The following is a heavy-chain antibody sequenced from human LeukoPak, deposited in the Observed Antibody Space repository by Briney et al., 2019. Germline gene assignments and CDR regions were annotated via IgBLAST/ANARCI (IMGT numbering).Heavy chain of an antibody. V-gene: IGHV4-4*07. J-gene: IGHJ5*02. CDR2: IFHSGST. CDR3: ARSRIVLADSLDP. Sequence: SETLSLTCTVSGGSISGYYWNWLRQPAGKGLEWIGRIFHSGSTNYNPSLNSRVTMSVDTSKNQFSLKLSSVTAADTAVYYCARSRIVLADSLDPWGQGTLVTVSS. CDR1: GGSISGYY. D-gene: IGHD6-19*01.